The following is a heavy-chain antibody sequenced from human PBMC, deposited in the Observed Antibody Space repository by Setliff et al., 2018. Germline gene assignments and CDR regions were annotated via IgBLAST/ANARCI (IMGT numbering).Heavy chain of an antibody. CDR1: GGSISSSNW. CDR3: ARAKGYCSSTSCRIYYFDY. D-gene: IGHD2-2*01. V-gene: IGHV4-4*02. CDR2: IYHSGST. J-gene: IGHJ4*02. Sequence: SETLSLTCAVSGGSISSSNWWSWVRQPPGRGLEWIGEIYHSGSTNYNPSLKSRVTISVDKSKNQFSLKLSSVTAADTAVYYCARAKGYCSSTSCRIYYFDYWGQGTLVTVSS.